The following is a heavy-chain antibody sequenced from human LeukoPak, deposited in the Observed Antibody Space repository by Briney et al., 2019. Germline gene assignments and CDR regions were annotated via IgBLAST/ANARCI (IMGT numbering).Heavy chain of an antibody. J-gene: IGHJ5*02. CDR2: IYYSGST. CDR1: GGPSSSYY. V-gene: IGHV4-59*08. CDR3: AGHDYYGSGSYR. Sequence: PSETLSLTCTVSGGPSSSYYWSWIRQPPGKGLEWIGYIYYSGSTNYNPSLKSRVTISGDTSKNQFSLKLISVTAADAAVYYCAGHDYYGSGSYRWGQGTLVTVSS. D-gene: IGHD3-10*01.